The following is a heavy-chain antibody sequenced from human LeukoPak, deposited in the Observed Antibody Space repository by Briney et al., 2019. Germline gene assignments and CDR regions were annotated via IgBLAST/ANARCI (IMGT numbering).Heavy chain of an antibody. CDR1: GFTFSSYA. V-gene: IGHV3-23*01. CDR3: AKGRRGSYDIFN. CDR2: ISGSGGST. D-gene: IGHD3-9*01. J-gene: IGHJ4*02. Sequence: GGSVRPSCAASGFTFSSYAMSWVRQAPGKGLEWVSLISGSGGSTYYADSVKGRFTISRDNSKNTLYLQMNNLRAEDTAVYYCAKGRRGSYDIFNWGQGTLVTVSS.